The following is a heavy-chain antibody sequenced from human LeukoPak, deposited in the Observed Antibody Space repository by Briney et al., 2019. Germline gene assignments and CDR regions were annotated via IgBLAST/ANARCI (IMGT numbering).Heavy chain of an antibody. Sequence: SVKVSCKASGGTFSSYAISWVRQAPEQGLEWMGGIIPIFGTANYAQKFQGRVTITADDSTSTAYMELSSLRSEDTAVYYCARDSGSGSNDYWGQGTLVTVSS. CDR2: IIPIFGTA. CDR3: ARDSGSGSNDY. D-gene: IGHD1-26*01. V-gene: IGHV1-69*13. J-gene: IGHJ4*02. CDR1: GGTFSSYA.